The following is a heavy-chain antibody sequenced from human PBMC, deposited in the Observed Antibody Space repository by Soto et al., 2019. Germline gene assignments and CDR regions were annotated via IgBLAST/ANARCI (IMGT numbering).Heavy chain of an antibody. CDR1: DYTFASYG. J-gene: IGHJ4*02. D-gene: IGHD3-9*01. CDR3: ARDVDERLTSYYIPFDS. CDR2: ISAYTGNT. V-gene: IGHV1-18*01. Sequence: ASVKVSCKASDYTFASYGVSWVRQAPGQGLEWMGWISAYTGNTNYAQKFQGRVTLTTDTSTSTAYMELRSLTSDDTALYYCARDVDERLTSYYIPFDSWGQRTQVTVSS.